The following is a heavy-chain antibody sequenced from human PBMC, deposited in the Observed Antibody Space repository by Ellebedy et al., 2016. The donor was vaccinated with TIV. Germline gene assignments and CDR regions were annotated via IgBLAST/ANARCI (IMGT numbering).Heavy chain of an antibody. CDR3: ARDGETSGSELDY. J-gene: IGHJ4*02. D-gene: IGHD5-12*01. CDR2: IHPNSGDT. V-gene: IGHV1-2*02. Sequence: ASVKVSXXASGYTFTSYGISWVRQAPGQGPEWIGWIHPNSGDTTYAHKFQGRVTMTRDTSISTAYMEVSRLRSDDTAVYYCARDGETSGSELDYWGQGTLVTVSS. CDR1: GYTFTSYG.